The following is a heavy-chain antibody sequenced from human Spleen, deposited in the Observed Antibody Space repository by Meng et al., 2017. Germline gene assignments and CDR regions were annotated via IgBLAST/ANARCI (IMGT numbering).Heavy chain of an antibody. J-gene: IGHJ4*02. D-gene: IGHD4-11*01. Sequence: WGLCVCNPVRTSARTCFGAVVTVIDYYGSGIGRAPGKGLEWIGEINHSGSTNYNPSLESRATISVDTSQNNLSLKLSSVTAADSAVYYWARGPTTMAHDFDYWGQGTLVTVSS. CDR1: VVTVIDYY. V-gene: IGHV4-34*01. CDR3: ARGPTTMAHDFDY. CDR2: INHSGST.